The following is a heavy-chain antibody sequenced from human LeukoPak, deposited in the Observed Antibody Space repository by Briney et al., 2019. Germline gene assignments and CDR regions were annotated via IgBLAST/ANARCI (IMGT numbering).Heavy chain of an antibody. CDR3: ARDSPYYYGSGSATYYMDV. Sequence: SETLSLTCAVSGDSISSSIYFWGWIRQPPGKGLEWIGTIFRSGSTSYNPSLKSRVTISVDTSKNQFSLKLSSVTAADTAVYYCARDSPYYYGSGSATYYMDVWGKGTTVIISS. CDR2: IFRSGST. V-gene: IGHV4-39*07. J-gene: IGHJ6*03. CDR1: GDSISSSIYF. D-gene: IGHD3-10*01.